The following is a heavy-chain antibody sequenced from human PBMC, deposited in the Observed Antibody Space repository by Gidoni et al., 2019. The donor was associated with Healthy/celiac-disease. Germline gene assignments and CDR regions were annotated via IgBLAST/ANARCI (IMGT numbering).Heavy chain of an antibody. CDR3: ARYYVWGSYRYTRFDY. CDR2: IYYSGST. J-gene: IGHJ4*02. V-gene: IGHV4-39*07. Sequence: QLQLQESGPGLVKPSETLSLTCTVSGGSISSSSYYWGWIRQPPGKGREWIGSIYYSGSTYYNPSLKSRVTISVDTSKNQFSLKLSSVTAADTAVYYCARYYVWGSYRYTRFDYWGQGTLVTVSS. D-gene: IGHD3-16*02. CDR1: GGSISSSSYY.